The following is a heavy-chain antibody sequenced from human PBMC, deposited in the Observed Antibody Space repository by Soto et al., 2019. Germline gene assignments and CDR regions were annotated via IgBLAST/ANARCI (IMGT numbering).Heavy chain of an antibody. Sequence: SETLSLTCTVSGGSISSYYWSWIRQPPGKGLEWIGYIYYSGSTNYNPSLKSRVTISVDTSKNQFSLKLSSVTAADTAVYYCAGLIVVAGTVWFDPWGQGNLVTVSS. CDR1: GGSISSYY. J-gene: IGHJ5*02. CDR2: IYYSGST. CDR3: AGLIVVAGTVWFDP. V-gene: IGHV4-59*08. D-gene: IGHD6-19*01.